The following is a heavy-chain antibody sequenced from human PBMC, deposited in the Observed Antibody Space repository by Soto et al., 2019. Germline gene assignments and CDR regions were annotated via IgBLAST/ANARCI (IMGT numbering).Heavy chain of an antibody. D-gene: IGHD2-15*01. CDR2: IKQDGSEK. CDR3: ARGGCSSGSCHTPVEYYGLDV. Sequence: EVQLVESGGGLVQPGGSLRLSCASSGFTFSTYWMSWVRQAPGKGLEWVANIKQDGSEKYYGDSVRGRFIISRDNAKNSLYLQMNSQRAEDTAMYYCARGGCSSGSCHTPVEYYGLDVWGQGTTVTVSS. V-gene: IGHV3-7*05. J-gene: IGHJ6*02. CDR1: GFTFSTYW.